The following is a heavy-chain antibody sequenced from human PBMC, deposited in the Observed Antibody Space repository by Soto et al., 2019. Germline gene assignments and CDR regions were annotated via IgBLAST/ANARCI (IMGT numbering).Heavy chain of an antibody. CDR3: ARGLVGGSYSLAGY. Sequence: GGSLRLSCAASGFTFSSYAMHWVRQAPGKGLEWVAVISYDGSNKYYADSVKGRFTISRDNSKNTLYLQMNSLRAEDTAVYYCARGLVGGSYSLAGYWGQGTLVTVSS. V-gene: IGHV3-30*04. CDR1: GFTFSSYA. J-gene: IGHJ4*02. D-gene: IGHD1-26*01. CDR2: ISYDGSNK.